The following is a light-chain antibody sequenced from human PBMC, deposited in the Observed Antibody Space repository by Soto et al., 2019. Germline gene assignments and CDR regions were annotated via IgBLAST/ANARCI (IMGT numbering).Light chain of an antibody. CDR3: CLFARGSTSYG. CDR1: SSDVGSSNL. Sequence: QSALTQPASVSGAPGQSIAISCPGTSSDVGSSNLLSWYQHHPGKAPKLIIYEGTRRPSGVSGRFSGSMSGNTASLTISGLQAEDEAEYYCCLFARGSTSYGFGTGTKVTVL. CDR2: EGT. V-gene: IGLV2-23*01. J-gene: IGLJ1*01.